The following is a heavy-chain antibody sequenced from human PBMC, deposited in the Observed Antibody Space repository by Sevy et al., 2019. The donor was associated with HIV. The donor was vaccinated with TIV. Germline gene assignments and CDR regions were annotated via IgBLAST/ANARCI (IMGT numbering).Heavy chain of an antibody. V-gene: IGHV5-51*01. CDR1: GYSFTSYW. CDR2: IYPGDSDT. Sequence: GESLKISCKGSGYSFTSYWIGWERQMPGKGLEWMGSIYPGDSDTRYSPSFQGQVTISADKSISTAYLQWSSLKASDTAMYYCARQTYDDFWSGYSRLGMDVWGQRTTVTVSS. D-gene: IGHD3-3*01. CDR3: ARQTYDDFWSGYSRLGMDV. J-gene: IGHJ6*02.